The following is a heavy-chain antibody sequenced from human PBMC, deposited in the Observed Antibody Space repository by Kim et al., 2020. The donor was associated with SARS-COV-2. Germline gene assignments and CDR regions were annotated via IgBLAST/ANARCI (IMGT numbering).Heavy chain of an antibody. J-gene: IGHJ4*02. Sequence: ASVKVSCKASGYTFTSYYMHWVRQAPGQGLEWMGIINPSGGSTSYAQKFQGRVTMTRDTSTSTVYMELSSLRSEDTAVYYCARTKLKQLWKPRNYYFDYWGQGTLVTVSS. CDR3: ARTKLKQLWKPRNYYFDY. V-gene: IGHV1-46*01. CDR1: GYTFTSYY. CDR2: INPSGGST. D-gene: IGHD5-18*01.